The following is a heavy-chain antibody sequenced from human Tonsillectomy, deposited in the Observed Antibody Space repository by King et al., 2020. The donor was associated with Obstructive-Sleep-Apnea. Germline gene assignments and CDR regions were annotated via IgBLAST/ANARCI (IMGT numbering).Heavy chain of an antibody. V-gene: IGHV3-30*02. CDR1: GFTFSSYG. J-gene: IGHJ6*02. CDR2: IRDDGSNK. CDR3: AMGQGKYRSGNYYQYGMDV. D-gene: IGHD6-19*01. Sequence: QLVQSGGGVVQPGGSLRLSCAASGFTFSSYGMHWVRQAPGKGLEWVALIRDDGSNKYYADSVKGRFTISRYNSKNTLYLQMNSLRAEDTAVYYCAMGQGKYRSGNYYQYGMDVWGQGTTVTVSS.